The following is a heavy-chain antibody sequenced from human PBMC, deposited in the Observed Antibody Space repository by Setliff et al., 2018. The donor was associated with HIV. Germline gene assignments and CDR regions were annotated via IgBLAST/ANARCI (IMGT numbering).Heavy chain of an antibody. V-gene: IGHV4-61*09. D-gene: IGHD2-2*01. CDR1: GCSISSGSYC. Sequence: PSETLSLTCTVSGCSISSGSYCWTWIPPPAGKGLDWFGHMYTTGSTNYNATLKSRVTMSVDTYKNQFSLSLRSVTAADTAFYYCARHRDPPGTSWIFYYYYMDLWGGGTTVTVSS. CDR2: MYTTGST. CDR3: ARHRDPPGTSWIFYYYYMDL. J-gene: IGHJ6*03.